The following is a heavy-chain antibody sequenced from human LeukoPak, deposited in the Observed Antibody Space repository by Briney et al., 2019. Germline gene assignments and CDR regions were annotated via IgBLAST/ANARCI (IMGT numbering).Heavy chain of an antibody. Sequence: GGSLRLSCAASGFIFSDYGIHWVRRAPGKGLEWVARISHDGNNKNYADSVKGRFTISRDNSKNTLYLQMNSLRAEDTAVYYCAKEPAYCGGDCYSLIDYWGQGTLVTVSS. CDR3: AKEPAYCGGDCYSLIDY. J-gene: IGHJ4*02. V-gene: IGHV3-30*18. D-gene: IGHD2-21*02. CDR2: ISHDGNNK. CDR1: GFIFSDYG.